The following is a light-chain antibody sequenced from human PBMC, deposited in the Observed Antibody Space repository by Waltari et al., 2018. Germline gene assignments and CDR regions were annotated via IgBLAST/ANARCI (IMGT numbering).Light chain of an antibody. V-gene: IGKV2D-29*01. Sequence: DIVMTQTPLSLTVTPGQPASISCKSSQSLLYRDGKTYFYWYLQKAGQPPQLLIYEVSNRFSGVPDRFSGRGSGTDFTLKISRVEAEDAGIYYCMQTVRFPWTFGQGTKVEIK. CDR3: MQTVRFPWT. J-gene: IGKJ1*01. CDR1: QSLLYRDGKTY. CDR2: EVS.